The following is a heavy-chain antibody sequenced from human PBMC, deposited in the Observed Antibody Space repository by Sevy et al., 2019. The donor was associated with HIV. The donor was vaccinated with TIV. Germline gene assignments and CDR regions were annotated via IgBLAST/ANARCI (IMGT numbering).Heavy chain of an antibody. CDR3: ARARYTSGWGYFDY. D-gene: IGHD6-19*01. CDR1: GFTFSDYY. J-gene: IGHJ4*02. Sequence: GGSLRLSCAASGFTFSDYYMSWIRQAPGKGLEWVSYISTSSSYTKYADSVKGRFTISRDNAKSSLYLHMNSLRAEDTAVYYCARARYTSGWGYFDYWGQGTLVTVSS. V-gene: IGHV3-11*06. CDR2: ISTSSSYT.